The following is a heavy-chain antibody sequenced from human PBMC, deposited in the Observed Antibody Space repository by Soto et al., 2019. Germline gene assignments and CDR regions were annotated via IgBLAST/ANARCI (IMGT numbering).Heavy chain of an antibody. CDR1: GGSISSYY. CDR2: IYYSGST. Sequence: PSETLSLTCTVSGGSISSYYWSWIRQPPGKGLEWIGYIYYSGSTNYNPSLKSRVTISVDTSKNQFSLKLSSVTAADTAVYYCARAIISSSWWLDPWGQGTLVTVSS. CDR3: ARAIISSSWWLDP. D-gene: IGHD6-6*01. V-gene: IGHV4-59*01. J-gene: IGHJ5*02.